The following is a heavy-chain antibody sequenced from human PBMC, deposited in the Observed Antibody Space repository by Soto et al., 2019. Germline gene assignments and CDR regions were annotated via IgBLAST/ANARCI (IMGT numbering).Heavy chain of an antibody. CDR1: GFSISSSN. CDR2: ISGGRGLK. J-gene: IGHJ4*02. Sequence: GVSLTLSCEASGFSISSSNMNWVRQAPGKGLVWIASISGGRGLKYYSDAVKGRFTISRDNARNSLFLQMDYLDVGDRAVYYWATDGDSSGGWYYNGNYFNFWGQGTQVTVSS. V-gene: IGHV3-21*06. CDR3: ATDGDSSGGWYYNGNYFNF. D-gene: IGHD6-19*01.